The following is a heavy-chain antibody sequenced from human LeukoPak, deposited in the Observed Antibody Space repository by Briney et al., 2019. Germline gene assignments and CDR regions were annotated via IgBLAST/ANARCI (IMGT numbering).Heavy chain of an antibody. D-gene: IGHD6-19*01. CDR2: TKEDGSEK. V-gene: IGHV3-7*01. Sequence: GGSLRLSCAASGFTFSSYWMSWVRQGPGKGLEWVANTKEDGSEKYYVDSVKGRFTISRDNAKNSLYLQMNSLRVEDTAVFYCARSTGWYLDHWGQGTLVTVSS. J-gene: IGHJ5*02. CDR3: ARSTGWYLDH. CDR1: GFTFSSYW.